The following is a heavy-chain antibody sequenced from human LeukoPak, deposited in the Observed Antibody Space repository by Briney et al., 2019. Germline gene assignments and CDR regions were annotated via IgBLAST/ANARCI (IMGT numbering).Heavy chain of an antibody. J-gene: IGHJ4*02. Sequence: SETLSLTCTVSGGSINTHYWSWIRQPPGKGLEWIGYIYYSGSTNYNPSLKSRVTISVDTSKNQFSLKLSSVTAADTAVYYCARDAGDGYNSGYWGQGTLVTVSS. D-gene: IGHD5-24*01. CDR3: ARDAGDGYNSGY. CDR1: GGSINTHY. V-gene: IGHV4-59*11. CDR2: IYYSGST.